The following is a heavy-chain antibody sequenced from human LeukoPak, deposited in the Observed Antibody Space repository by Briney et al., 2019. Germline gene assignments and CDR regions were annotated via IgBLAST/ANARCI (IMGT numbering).Heavy chain of an antibody. CDR3: ARTEQWPIDY. Sequence: PSETLSLTCAVYGGSFSGYYWSWIRQPPGKGLEWIGEINHSGSTNYNPSLKSRVTISVDTSKNQLSLKLSSVTAADTAVYYCARTEQWPIDYWGQGTLVTVSS. CDR2: INHSGST. CDR1: GGSFSGYY. V-gene: IGHV4-34*01. J-gene: IGHJ4*02. D-gene: IGHD6-19*01.